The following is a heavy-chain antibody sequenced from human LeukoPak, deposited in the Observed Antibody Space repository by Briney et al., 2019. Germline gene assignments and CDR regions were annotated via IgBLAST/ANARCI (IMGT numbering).Heavy chain of an antibody. CDR3: ARGDIVVVPAAKAYYYIDV. CDR2: INHSGST. Sequence: SETLSLTCAVYGGSFSDYYWSWIRQPPGKGLEWIGEINHSGSTNYNPSLESRVTISVDTSKNQFSLKLNSVTAADAAVYYCARGDIVVVPAAKAYYYIDVWGKGTTVTVSS. CDR1: GGSFSDYY. D-gene: IGHD2-2*01. J-gene: IGHJ6*03. V-gene: IGHV4-34*01.